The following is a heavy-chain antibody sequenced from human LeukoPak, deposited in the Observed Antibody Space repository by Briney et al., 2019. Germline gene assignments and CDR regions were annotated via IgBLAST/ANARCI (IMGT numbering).Heavy chain of an antibody. Sequence: PGGSLRLSCAASGFTFSSYGMSWVRQAPGKGLEWVSAISGSGGSTYYADSVKGRFTISRDNSKNTLYLQMNSLRAEDTAVYYCAKCMYYYGSGPIVPCYRGAFDIWGQGTMVTVSS. V-gene: IGHV3-23*01. CDR2: ISGSGGST. CDR3: AKCMYYYGSGPIVPCYRGAFDI. J-gene: IGHJ3*02. CDR1: GFTFSSYG. D-gene: IGHD3-10*01.